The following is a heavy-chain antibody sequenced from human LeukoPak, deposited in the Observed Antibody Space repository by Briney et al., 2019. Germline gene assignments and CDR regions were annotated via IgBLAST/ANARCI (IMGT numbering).Heavy chain of an antibody. Sequence: ASVKVSCKASGYTFTTYAISWVRQAPGQGLEWMGWISAYYGNTTYAQKFQGRVTMTTDTSTSTAYMELRSLRSDDTAVYYCARDTQYNWNYGVGAFDIWGQGTMVTVSS. D-gene: IGHD1-7*01. CDR2: ISAYYGNT. J-gene: IGHJ3*02. CDR3: ARDTQYNWNYGVGAFDI. CDR1: GYTFTTYA. V-gene: IGHV1-18*01.